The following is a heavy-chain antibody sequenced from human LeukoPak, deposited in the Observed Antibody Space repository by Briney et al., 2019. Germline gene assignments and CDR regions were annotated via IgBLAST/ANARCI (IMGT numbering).Heavy chain of an antibody. V-gene: IGHV3-48*03. CDR2: ISSSGSTM. CDR1: GFTFGGYE. J-gene: IGHJ4*02. CDR3: ASFYDSTGRDY. Sequence: GGSLRLSCAASGFTFGGYEMNWVRQAPGKGLEWVSYISSSGSTMNYADSVKGRFTISRDNAKNSLYLQMSSLRAEDTAVYYCASFYDSTGRDYWGQGTLVTVSS. D-gene: IGHD3-22*01.